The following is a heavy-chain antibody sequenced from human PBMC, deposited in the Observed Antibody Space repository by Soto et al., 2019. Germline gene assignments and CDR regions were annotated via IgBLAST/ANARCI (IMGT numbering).Heavy chain of an antibody. J-gene: IGHJ3*02. D-gene: IGHD4-17*01. CDR3: ARADYGDYAFDAFDI. V-gene: IGHV5-51*01. CDR2: IYLGDSDT. Sequence: GPSLKISCKGSGYSFTSYWIGWVRQMPGKGLEWMGIIYLGDSDTRYSPSFQGQVTISADKSISTAYLQWSSLKASDTAMYYCARADYGDYAFDAFDIWGQGTMVTVSS. CDR1: GYSFTSYW.